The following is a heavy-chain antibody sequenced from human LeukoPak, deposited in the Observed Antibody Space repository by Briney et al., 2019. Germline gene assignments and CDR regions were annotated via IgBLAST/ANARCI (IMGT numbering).Heavy chain of an antibody. J-gene: IGHJ4*02. CDR1: GGSFSGYY. D-gene: IGHD6-19*01. CDR2: INHSGST. Sequence: SETLSLTCAVYGGSFSGYYWSWIRQPPGKGLEWIGEINHSGSTNYNPSLKSRVTISVDTSKNQFSLKLSSVTAADTAVYYCAGRFRQWLATNFDYWGQGTLVTVSS. V-gene: IGHV4-34*01. CDR3: AGRFRQWLATNFDY.